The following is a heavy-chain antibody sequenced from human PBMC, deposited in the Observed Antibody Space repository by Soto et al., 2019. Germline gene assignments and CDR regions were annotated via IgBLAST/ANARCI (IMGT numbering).Heavy chain of an antibody. V-gene: IGHV1-18*04. CDR3: AKVVATTPYYYYGMDV. Sequence: GASVKVSFKASCYTFTSYGISWLRQAPGQGLEWMGWISAYNGNTNYAQKLQGRVTMTTDTSTSTAYMELRSLRSDDTAVYYCAKVVATTPYYYYGMDVWGQGTTVTVSS. J-gene: IGHJ6*02. CDR2: ISAYNGNT. D-gene: IGHD5-12*01. CDR1: CYTFTSYG.